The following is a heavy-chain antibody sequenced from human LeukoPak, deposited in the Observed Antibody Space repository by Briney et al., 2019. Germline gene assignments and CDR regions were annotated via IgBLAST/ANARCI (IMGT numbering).Heavy chain of an antibody. J-gene: IGHJ4*02. CDR1: GFTFSSYE. Sequence: QPGGSLRLSCAASGFTFSSYEMNWVRQAPGKGLECISYISSSGSTIYYADSVKGRFTISRDNAENSLYLQMNSLRAEDTAIYYCARICRSNGYGSGYFDYWGLGILVTVSS. D-gene: IGHD3-10*01. CDR3: ARICRSNGYGSGYFDY. CDR2: ISSSGSTI. V-gene: IGHV3-48*03.